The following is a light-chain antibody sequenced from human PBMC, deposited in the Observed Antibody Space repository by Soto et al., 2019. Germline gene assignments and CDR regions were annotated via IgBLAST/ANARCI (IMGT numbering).Light chain of an antibody. CDR1: QTITTY. CDR3: QQTYSTPHT. CDR2: AAS. J-gene: IGKJ2*01. Sequence: DIQMTQSPSSLSASVGDRVTITCRASQTITTYLNWYHQRPGKAPKLLIFAASSLQSGVPSRFSGSGSGTDFTLTISSLRPEDFATYYCQQTYSTPHTFGQGTKLEIK. V-gene: IGKV1-39*01.